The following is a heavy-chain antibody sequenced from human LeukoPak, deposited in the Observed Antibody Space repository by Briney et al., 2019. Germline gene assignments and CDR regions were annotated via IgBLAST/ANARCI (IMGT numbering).Heavy chain of an antibody. CDR3: AREGRFLEWLYSFDY. Sequence: KTSETLSLTCTVSGGSISSSSYYWGWIRQPPGKGLEWIGSIYYSGSTYYNPSLKSRVTISVDTSKNQFSLKLSSVTAADTAVYYCAREGRFLEWLYSFDYWGQGTLVTVSS. J-gene: IGHJ4*02. D-gene: IGHD3-3*01. CDR2: IYYSGST. CDR1: GGSISSSSYY. V-gene: IGHV4-39*07.